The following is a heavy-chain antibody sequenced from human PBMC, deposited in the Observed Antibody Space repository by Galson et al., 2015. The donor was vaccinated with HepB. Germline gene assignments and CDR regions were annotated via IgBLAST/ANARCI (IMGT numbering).Heavy chain of an antibody. CDR1: GSTFTGHY. CDR3: ARAGYCAGNSCYYFDS. V-gene: IGHV1-2*02. CDR2: ISPNNGAA. D-gene: IGHD2-15*01. J-gene: IGHJ4*02. Sequence: SVTVSCKASGSTFTGHYIHWVRQAPGQGLEWMGWISPNNGAANYAQKFQGRVIMTRDTSISTAYMELSRLRSDDTAVYYCARAGYCAGNSCYYFDSWGQGTLVTVSS.